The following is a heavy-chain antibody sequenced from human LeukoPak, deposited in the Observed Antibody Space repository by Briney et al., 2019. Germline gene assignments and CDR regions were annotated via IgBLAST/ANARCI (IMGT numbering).Heavy chain of an antibody. J-gene: IGHJ4*02. CDR2: ISASGGST. CDR1: GFTFSSYA. Sequence: GGPLRLSCAASGFTFSSYAMSWVRQAPGKGLEWVSGISASGGSTFYGDSVKGRFTISRDNSKNTLYLQMNSLRADDTAVYYCASSSSGWYKFDYWGQGTLVSVSS. V-gene: IGHV3-23*01. D-gene: IGHD6-19*01. CDR3: ASSSSGWYKFDY.